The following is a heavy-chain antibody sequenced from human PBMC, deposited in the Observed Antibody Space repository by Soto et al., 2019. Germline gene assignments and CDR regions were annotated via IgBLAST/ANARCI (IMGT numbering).Heavy chain of an antibody. J-gene: IGHJ4*02. CDR3: ARGAAPLAYCGGDCYLFDY. CDR2: IIPIFGTA. Sequence: ASVKVSCKASGGTFSSYAISWVRQAPGQGLEWMGGIIPIFGTANYAQKFQGRVTITADKSTSTAYMELSSLRSEDTAVYYCARGAAPLAYCGGDCYLFDYWGQGTLVTVSS. V-gene: IGHV1-69*06. CDR1: GGTFSSYA. D-gene: IGHD2-21*02.